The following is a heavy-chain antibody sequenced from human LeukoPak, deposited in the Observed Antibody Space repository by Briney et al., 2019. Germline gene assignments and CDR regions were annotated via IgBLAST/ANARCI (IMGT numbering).Heavy chain of an antibody. D-gene: IGHD3-22*01. CDR2: INHSGST. J-gene: IGHJ4*02. Sequence: SETLSLTCAVYGGSFSGYYWSWIRQPPGKGLEWIGEINHSGSTNYNPSLKSRVTISVDTSKNQFSLKLSSVTAADTAVYYCARGSGEAYYYDSSGYYFPYWGQGTLVTVS. CDR1: GGSFSGYY. V-gene: IGHV4-34*01. CDR3: ARGSGEAYYYDSSGYYFPY.